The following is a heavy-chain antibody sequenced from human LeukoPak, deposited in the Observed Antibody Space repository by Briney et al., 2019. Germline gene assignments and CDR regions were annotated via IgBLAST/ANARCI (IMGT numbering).Heavy chain of an antibody. CDR2: ILGSGDDT. Sequence: PGGSLRLSCAASGFIFTNYAMYWVRQAPGKGLEWVSVILGSGDDTFYADSVRGRFTVSRDNSKNTVFLQMNSLRVEDTAVYYCARELSQIVWGGLDYGGQGTLVSVSS. V-gene: IGHV3-23*01. CDR3: ARELSQIVWGGLDY. CDR1: GFIFTNYA. J-gene: IGHJ4*02. D-gene: IGHD2-21*01.